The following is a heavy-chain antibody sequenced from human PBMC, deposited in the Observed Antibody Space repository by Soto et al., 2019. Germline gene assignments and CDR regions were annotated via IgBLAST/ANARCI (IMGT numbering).Heavy chain of an antibody. CDR2: ISSSSSYI. Sequence: PGGSLRLSCAASGFTFSSYSMNWVRQAPGKGLEWVSSISSSSSYIYYADSVKGRFTISRDNAKNSLYLQMNSLRAEDTAVYYCARDKPPRDSSSWYTSAHNYGVDGWGQGTTVTVSS. D-gene: IGHD6-13*01. V-gene: IGHV3-21*01. CDR3: ARDKPPRDSSSWYTSAHNYGVDG. J-gene: IGHJ6*02. CDR1: GFTFSSYS.